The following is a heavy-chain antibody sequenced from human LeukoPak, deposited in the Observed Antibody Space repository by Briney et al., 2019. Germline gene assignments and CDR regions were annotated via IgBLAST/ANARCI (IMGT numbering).Heavy chain of an antibody. V-gene: IGHV1-46*01. CDR3: ARGLGSGQLDY. Sequence: ASVKVSCKASGGTFSSYAISWVRQAPGQGLEWMGVMSPSGGTTNYAQKFQGRVTMTRDTSTSTVYMDLSSLRSEDTAVYYCARGLGSGQLDYWGQGTLDTVSS. CDR2: MSPSGGTT. J-gene: IGHJ4*02. D-gene: IGHD1-26*01. CDR1: GGTFSSYA.